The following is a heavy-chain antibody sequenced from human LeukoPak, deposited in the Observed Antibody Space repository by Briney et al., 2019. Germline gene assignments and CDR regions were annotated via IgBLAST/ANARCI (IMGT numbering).Heavy chain of an antibody. CDR1: GFTFSSYS. CDR3: AKDRYDSSGYLVHI. V-gene: IGHV3-48*01. J-gene: IGHJ4*02. Sequence: GGSLRLSCAASGFTFSSYSMNWVRQAPGKGLEWVSYISSSSSTIYYADSVKGRFTISRDNSKNTLYLQMNSLRAEDTAVYYCAKDRYDSSGYLVHIWGQGTLVTVSS. CDR2: ISSSSSTI. D-gene: IGHD3-22*01.